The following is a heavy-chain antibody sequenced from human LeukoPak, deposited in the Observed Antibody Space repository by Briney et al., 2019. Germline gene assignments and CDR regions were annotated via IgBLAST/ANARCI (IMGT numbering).Heavy chain of an antibody. D-gene: IGHD1-20*01. CDR2: IRSKAYGGTT. Sequence: GGSLRLSCTASGFTSGDYAMSWVRQAPGKGLEWVGFIRSKAYGGTTEYAASVKGRFTISRDDSKSIAYLQMNSLKTEDTAVYYCTRDDPNNWNGLGYWGQGTLVTVSS. CDR3: TRDDPNNWNGLGY. J-gene: IGHJ4*02. CDR1: GFTSGDYA. V-gene: IGHV3-49*04.